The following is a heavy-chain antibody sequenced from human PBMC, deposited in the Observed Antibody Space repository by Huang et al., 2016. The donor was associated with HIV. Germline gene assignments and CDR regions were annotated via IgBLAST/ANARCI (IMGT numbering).Heavy chain of an antibody. CDR3: AREKAADSAWYGVYYFDY. D-gene: IGHD6-19*01. V-gene: IGHV4-34*01. CDR1: GGSFSGYY. CDR2: INHIGNT. Sequence: QVQLRQWGAGLVKPSETLSLTCAVYGGSFSGYYWTWIRQSPGKGLEWVGEINHIGNTKYKPSRRSVVTISKDTAKNQFSLQLTSLSAADTGVYFCAREKAADSAWYGVYYFDYWGEGALVTVTS. J-gene: IGHJ4*02.